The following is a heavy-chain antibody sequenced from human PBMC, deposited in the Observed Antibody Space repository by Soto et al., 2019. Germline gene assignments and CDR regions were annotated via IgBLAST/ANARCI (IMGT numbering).Heavy chain of an antibody. CDR2: IYYSGST. V-gene: IGHV4-59*01. CDR1: GGSISSYY. J-gene: IGHJ4*02. CDR3: ARGGWVGATYLGLDY. Sequence: SETLSLTCTVSGGSISSYYWSWIRQPPGKGLEWIGYIYYSGSTNYNPSLKSRVTISVDTSKNQFSLKLSSVTAADTAVYYCARGGWVGATYLGLDYWGQGTLVTVSS. D-gene: IGHD1-26*01.